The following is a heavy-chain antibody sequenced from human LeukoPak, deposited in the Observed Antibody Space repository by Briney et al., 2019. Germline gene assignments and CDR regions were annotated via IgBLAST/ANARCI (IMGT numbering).Heavy chain of an antibody. D-gene: IGHD6-13*01. CDR2: ISYDGSNK. J-gene: IGHJ4*02. V-gene: IGHV3-30*03. CDR1: GFTFSSYG. CDR3: ARPPGIYEGDSSTHFDY. Sequence: GGSLRLSCAASGFTFSSYGMHWVRQAPGKGLEWVAVISYDGSNKYYADSVKGRFTISRDNSKNTLYLQMNSLRAEDTAVYYCARPPGIYEGDSSTHFDYWGQGTLVTVSS.